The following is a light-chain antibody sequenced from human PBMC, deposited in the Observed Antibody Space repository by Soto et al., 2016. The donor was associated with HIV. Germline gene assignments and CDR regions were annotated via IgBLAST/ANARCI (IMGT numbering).Light chain of an antibody. CDR1: QDISSW. J-gene: IGKJ4*01. V-gene: IGKV1-12*01. CDR3: QQANTFPPP. CDR2: GAS. Sequence: DIQMTQSPSSVSASVGDRITITCRAGQDISSWLAWYQQKPGKAPKLLIYGASTLHTGVPSRFSGSGSGTDFTLTISSLQPEDFATYYCQQANTFPPPFGGGTKV.